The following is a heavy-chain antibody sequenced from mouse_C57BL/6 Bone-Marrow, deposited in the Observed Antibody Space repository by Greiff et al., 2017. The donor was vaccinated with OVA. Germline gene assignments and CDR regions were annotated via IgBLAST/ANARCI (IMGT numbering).Heavy chain of an antibody. CDR2: ISYDGSN. V-gene: IGHV3-6*01. Sequence: ESGPGLVKPSQSLSLTCSVTGYSITSGYYWNWIRQFPGNKLEWMGYISYDGSNNYNPSLKNRISLTRDTSKNQFFLKLNSVTTEDTATYYCVVYGSEDYWGQGTTLTVSS. D-gene: IGHD1-1*01. J-gene: IGHJ2*01. CDR3: VVYGSEDY. CDR1: GYSITSGYY.